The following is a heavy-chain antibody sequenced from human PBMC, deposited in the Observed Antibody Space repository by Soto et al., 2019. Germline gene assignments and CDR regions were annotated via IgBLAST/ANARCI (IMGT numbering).Heavy chain of an antibody. V-gene: IGHV3-23*01. Sequence: GVSLRLSCAASGFPFSSYAMSWVRQAPGKGLEWVSAISGSGGSTYYADSVKGRFTISRDNSKNTLYLQMNSLRAEDTAVYYCARRRDGYCFYFYSVMSGCGQGSTVIVSS. CDR2: ISGSGGST. CDR3: ARRRDGYCFYFYSVMSG. CDR1: GFPFSSYA. J-gene: IGHJ6*02. D-gene: IGHD5-12*01.